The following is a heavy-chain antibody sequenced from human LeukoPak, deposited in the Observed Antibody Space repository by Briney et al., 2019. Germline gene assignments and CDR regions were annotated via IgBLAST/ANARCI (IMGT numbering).Heavy chain of an antibody. CDR2: ISSSGSTI. J-gene: IGHJ6*04. Sequence: PGGSLRLSCAASGFTFSSYEMNWVRQAPGKGLEWVSYISSSGSTIYYADSVKGRFTISRDNAKNSLYLQMNSLGAEDTAVYYCARETPYDILTGYYNYYYYYGMDVWGKGTTVTVSS. D-gene: IGHD3-9*01. CDR3: ARETPYDILTGYYNYYYYYGMDV. CDR1: GFTFSSYE. V-gene: IGHV3-48*03.